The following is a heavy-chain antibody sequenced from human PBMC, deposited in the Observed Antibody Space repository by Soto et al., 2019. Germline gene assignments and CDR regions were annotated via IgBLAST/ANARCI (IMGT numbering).Heavy chain of an antibody. CDR2: ISYDGSNK. CDR3: ATNSQTNRSSWYYFDY. Sequence: PGGSLRLSCAASGFTFSSYGMHWVRQAPGKGLEWVAVISYDGSNKYYADSVKGRFTISRDNSKNTLYLQMNSLRAEDTAVYYCATNSQTNRSSWYYFDYWGQGTLVTVS. V-gene: IGHV3-30*03. J-gene: IGHJ4*02. CDR1: GFTFSSYG. D-gene: IGHD6-13*01.